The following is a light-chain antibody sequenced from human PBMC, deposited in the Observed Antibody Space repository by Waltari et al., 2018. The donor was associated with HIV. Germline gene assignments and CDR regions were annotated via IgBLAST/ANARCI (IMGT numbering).Light chain of an antibody. CDR3: QQSYSGLI. CDR1: QSINIY. V-gene: IGKV1-39*01. J-gene: IGKJ3*01. CDR2: AAS. Sequence: DIQMTQSPSSLSASIGDRVTITCRASQSINIYLNWSQQKSGKAPNLLIYAASNLESGVPSRFSGNGSGTDFTLTINGLQREDFATYYCQQSYSGLIFGPGTRVDV.